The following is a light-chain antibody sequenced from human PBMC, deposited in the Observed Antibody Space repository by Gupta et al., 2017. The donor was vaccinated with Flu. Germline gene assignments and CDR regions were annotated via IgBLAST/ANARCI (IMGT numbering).Light chain of an antibody. J-gene: IGKJ3*01. CDR3: QQYNNLPPHLFT. CDR2: GAS. CDR1: QDIRSN. Sequence: ATLSCRASQDIRSNLVWYQQKPGQAPRLLIYGASTRAIGVPARFSGSGSGTEFTLTISSLQSEDLAVYYCQQYNNLPPHLFTFGPGTKVDIK. V-gene: IGKV3-15*01.